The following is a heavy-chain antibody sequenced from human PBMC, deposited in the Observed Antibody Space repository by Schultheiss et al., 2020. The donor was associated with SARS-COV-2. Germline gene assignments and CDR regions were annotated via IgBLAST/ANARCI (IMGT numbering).Heavy chain of an antibody. CDR3: ARVRYGGNYYYYGMDV. CDR2: ISYDGSNK. D-gene: IGHD4-17*01. Sequence: GGSLRLSCAASRFTFSSYAMHWVRQAPGKGLEWVAVISYDGSNKYYADSVKGRFTISRDNSKNTLYLQMNSLRAEDTAVYYCARVRYGGNYYYYGMDVWGQGTTVTVSS. CDR1: RFTFSSYA. J-gene: IGHJ6*02. V-gene: IGHV3-30-3*01.